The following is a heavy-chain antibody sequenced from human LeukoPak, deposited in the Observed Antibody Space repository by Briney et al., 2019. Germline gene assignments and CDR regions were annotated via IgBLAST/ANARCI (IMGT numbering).Heavy chain of an antibody. Sequence: GASVKVSCKASGYTFTTYGISWVRQAPGQGLEWMGWISAYNGNTNYAQKLQGRVTMTTDTSTSTAYMELRSLRSDDTAVYYCAKMNKAAGNRSWFDPWGQGTLVTVSS. V-gene: IGHV1-18*01. CDR3: AKMNKAAGNRSWFDP. CDR1: GYTFTTYG. D-gene: IGHD6-13*01. J-gene: IGHJ5*02. CDR2: ISAYNGNT.